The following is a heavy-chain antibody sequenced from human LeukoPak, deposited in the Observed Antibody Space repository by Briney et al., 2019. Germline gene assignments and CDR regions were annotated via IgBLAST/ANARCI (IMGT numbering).Heavy chain of an antibody. CDR1: GFTFSSYW. J-gene: IGHJ4*02. D-gene: IGHD6-13*01. Sequence: PGGSLRLSCAASGFTFSSYWMSWVRQAPGKGLEWVANIKQDGSEKYYVDSVKGRFTISRDNAKNSLYLQMNSLRAEDTAVYYWGSEPYGKQQLGGGDYWGQGTLVTVSS. CDR2: IKQDGSEK. CDR3: GSEPYGKQQLGGGDY. V-gene: IGHV3-7*01.